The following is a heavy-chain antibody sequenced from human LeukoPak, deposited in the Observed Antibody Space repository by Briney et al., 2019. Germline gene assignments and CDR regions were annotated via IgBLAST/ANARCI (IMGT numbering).Heavy chain of an antibody. D-gene: IGHD4-11*01. CDR2: INPSGGST. CDR1: GYTFTSYY. J-gene: IGHJ6*02. V-gene: IGHV1-46*01. Sequence: ASVTVSCKASGYTFTSYYMHWVRQAPGQGLEWMGIINPSGGSTSYARKFQGRVTMTRDTSTSTVYMELSSLRSEDTAVYYCASVLTTAYYYGMDVWGQGTTVTVSS. CDR3: ASVLTTAYYYGMDV.